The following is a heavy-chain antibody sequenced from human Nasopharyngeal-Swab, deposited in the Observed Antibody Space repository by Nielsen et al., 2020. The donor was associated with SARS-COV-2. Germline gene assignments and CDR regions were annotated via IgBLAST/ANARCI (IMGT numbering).Heavy chain of an antibody. Sequence: GSLRLSCAVYGGSFSTYYWGWIRQPPGKGLEWIAEINHSGSTNYNPSLKSRVTMFMDTSKNQFSLRLTSVTAADTAVYYCAKEGATGWFDPCGQGTLVTVSS. J-gene: IGHJ5*02. CDR3: AKEGATGWFDP. V-gene: IGHV4-34*01. CDR2: INHSGST. CDR1: GGSFSTYY.